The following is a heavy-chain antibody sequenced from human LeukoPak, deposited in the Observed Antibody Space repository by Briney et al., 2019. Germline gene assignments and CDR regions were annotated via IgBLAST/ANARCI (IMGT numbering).Heavy chain of an antibody. V-gene: IGHV4-38-2*01. CDR2: IYHSGST. D-gene: IGHD4/OR15-4a*01. J-gene: IGHJ3*02. CDR1: GYSISSGYY. Sequence: SETLSLTCAVSGYSISSGYYWGWIRQPPGKGLEWIGSIYHSGSTYYNPSLKSRVTISVDTTKNQFSLKLSSVTAADTAVYYCARLTAEDAFDIWGQGTMVTVSS. CDR3: ARLTAEDAFDI.